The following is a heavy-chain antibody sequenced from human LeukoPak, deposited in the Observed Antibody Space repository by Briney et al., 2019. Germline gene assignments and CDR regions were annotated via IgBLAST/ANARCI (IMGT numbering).Heavy chain of an antibody. CDR2: IYHSGST. CDR1: GYSISSGYY. Sequence: SETLSLTCTVSGYSISSGYYWGWIRQPPGQGLEWIGSIYHSGSTYYNPSLKSRVTMSVDTSKNQFSLKLSSVTAADTAVYFCARTPIYYYDNSGYYNWGQGTLVTVSS. D-gene: IGHD3-22*01. CDR3: ARTPIYYYDNSGYYN. V-gene: IGHV4-38-2*02. J-gene: IGHJ4*02.